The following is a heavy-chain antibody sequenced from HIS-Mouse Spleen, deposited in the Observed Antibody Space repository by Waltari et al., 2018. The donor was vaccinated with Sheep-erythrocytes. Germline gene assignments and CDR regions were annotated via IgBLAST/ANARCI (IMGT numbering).Heavy chain of an antibody. CDR2: IHHSGRP. Sequence: QVQLQQWGAGLLKPSETLSLTCAVYGGSFSGYYWSWIRQPPGKGLEWIGEIHHSGRPNYNPTLKSRVTISVDTSKNQFSLKLSSVTAADTAVYYCALSVDLAGAFDIWGQGTMVTVSS. V-gene: IGHV4-34*01. J-gene: IGHJ3*02. D-gene: IGHD6-19*01. CDR3: ALSVDLAGAFDI. CDR1: GGSFSGYY.